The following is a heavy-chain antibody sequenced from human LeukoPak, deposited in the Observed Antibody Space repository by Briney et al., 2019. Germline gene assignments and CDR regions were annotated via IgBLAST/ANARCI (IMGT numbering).Heavy chain of an antibody. J-gene: IGHJ1*01. Sequence: GASVKVSCKASGYTFTGYYMYWVRQAPRQGLEWMGWINPNSGVTNYAQKFQGRVTTTRDTSLSTAYIGQSRPRSDDTAVYYCVSTGRGYLQHGGRGTLVSVS. V-gene: IGHV1-2*02. D-gene: IGHD5-24*01. CDR2: INPNSGVT. CDR3: VSTGRGYLQH. CDR1: GYTFTGYY.